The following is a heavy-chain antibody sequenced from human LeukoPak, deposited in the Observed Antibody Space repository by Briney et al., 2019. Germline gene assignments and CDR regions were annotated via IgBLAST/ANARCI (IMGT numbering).Heavy chain of an antibody. J-gene: IGHJ5*02. D-gene: IGHD3-10*01. Sequence: GGSLRLSCAASVFTFSSYAMIWVRQAPAKALEWVSAIRGSVGSTYYADSVKGRFTIHRDNSKNTLHLQMNTLRSEHTAVYHCAKVGSRMVRGVINWFDPGAQGTRVTVFS. CDR3: AKVGSRMVRGVINWFDP. CDR2: IRGSVGST. CDR1: VFTFSSYA. V-gene: IGHV3-23*01.